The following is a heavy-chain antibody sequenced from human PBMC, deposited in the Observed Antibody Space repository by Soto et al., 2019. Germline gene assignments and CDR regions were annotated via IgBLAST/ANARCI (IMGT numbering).Heavy chain of an antibody. CDR2: ISSSSTGM. CDR1: GFTFSSYS. V-gene: IGHV3-48*02. CDR3: TRAGRGAVVVGDLGYFYYGMDV. D-gene: IGHD2-15*01. Sequence: GGSLRLSCAASGFTFSSYSMKWVRQAPGKGLGWVSHISSSSTGMYYADSVKGRFIVSRDNAKNSLYLQMNNLRDEDTAVYYCTRAGRGAVVVGDLGYFYYGMDVWGQGTTVTVSS. J-gene: IGHJ6*02.